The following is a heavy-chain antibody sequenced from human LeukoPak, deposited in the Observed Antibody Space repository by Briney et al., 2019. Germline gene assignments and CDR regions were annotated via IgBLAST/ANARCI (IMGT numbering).Heavy chain of an antibody. V-gene: IGHV4-59*08. CDR3: ARLRGVAYFDY. J-gene: IGHJ4*02. CDR2: IYYSGST. D-gene: IGHD2-15*01. CDR1: GGSISSYY. Sequence: SETLSLTCTVSGGSISSYYWSWIRQPPGKGLERIGYIYYSGSTNYNPSLKSRVTISVDTSKNQFSLKLSSVTAADTAVYYCARLRGVAYFDYRGQGTLVTVSS.